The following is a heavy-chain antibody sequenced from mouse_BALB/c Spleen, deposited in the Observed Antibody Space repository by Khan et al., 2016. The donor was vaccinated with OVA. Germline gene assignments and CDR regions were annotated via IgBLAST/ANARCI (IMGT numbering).Heavy chain of an antibody. Sequence: QVQLKQSGPGLVAPSQSLSITCTVSGFSLTSYGIHWVRQPPGKGLEWLVVIWSDGSTNYNSVLKSRLSISKDKSKSQVFLKMNSLETDDTAIYYCTRWFYGYSSLYSLDYWGQGTSVTVSS. CDR1: GFSLTSYG. J-gene: IGHJ4*01. V-gene: IGHV2-6*02. CDR2: IWSDGST. CDR3: TRWFYGYSSLYSLDY. D-gene: IGHD2-2*01.